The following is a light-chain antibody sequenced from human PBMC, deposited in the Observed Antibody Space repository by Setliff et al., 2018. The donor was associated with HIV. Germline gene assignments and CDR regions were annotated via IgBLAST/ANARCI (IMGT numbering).Light chain of an antibody. CDR1: NNDVGGYNY. Sequence: QSALTQPASVSGSPGQSITISCTGTNNDVGGYNYVSWYQHHPGKAPRLVIYDVNMRPAGVSNRFSGSKSGNTASLTISGLQAEDEAADYCYSYTSGISYVFGSGTKVTVL. V-gene: IGLV2-14*03. CDR2: DVN. J-gene: IGLJ1*01. CDR3: YSYTSGISYV.